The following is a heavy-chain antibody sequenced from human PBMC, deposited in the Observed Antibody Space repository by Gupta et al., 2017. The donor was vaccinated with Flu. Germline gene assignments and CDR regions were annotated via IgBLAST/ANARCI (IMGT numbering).Heavy chain of an antibody. D-gene: IGHD2-2*01. J-gene: IGHJ6*03. Sequence: QLQLVESGGGVVQFGTSLILSAEASGFTFRRYRLHWVRQAPGQGLVRVADIASDGSHKDYADSVRGRFTISRDNSKNTLSLEMDSLRVEDTAVYYCAKDGPWTASCPYYCYYMDVWGKGTTVTVSS. V-gene: IGHV3-30*18. CDR1: GFTFRRYR. CDR2: IASDGSHK. CDR3: AKDGPWTASCPYYCYYMDV.